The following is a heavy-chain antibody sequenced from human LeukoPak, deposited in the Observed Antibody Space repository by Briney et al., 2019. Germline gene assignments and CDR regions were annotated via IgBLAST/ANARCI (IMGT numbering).Heavy chain of an antibody. J-gene: IGHJ4*02. Sequence: ASVKVSCKASQYTFTDYYILWVRQAPGQGLEWMGWIHPNSGATTYAQKFQGRVTSTRDTSINTAYMELSGLRSDDTAVYYCTREDYWGQGTLVTVSS. CDR3: TREDY. V-gene: IGHV1-2*02. CDR2: IHPNSGAT. CDR1: QYTFTDYY.